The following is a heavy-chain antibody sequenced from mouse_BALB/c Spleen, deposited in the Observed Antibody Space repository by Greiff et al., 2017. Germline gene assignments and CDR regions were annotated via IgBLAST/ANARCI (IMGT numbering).Heavy chain of an antibody. CDR2: IDPSDSYT. CDR3: ARKSFTTAFDY. D-gene: IGHD1-2*01. J-gene: IGHJ2*01. CDR1: GYTFTSYW. Sequence: QVQLQQPGAELVKPGASVKISCKASGYTFTSYWMNWVKQRPGQGLEWIGEIDPSDSYTNNNQKFKDKATLTVDKSSSTAYMQLSSLTSEDSAVYYCARKSFTTAFDYWGQGTTLTVSS. V-gene: IGHV1S126*01.